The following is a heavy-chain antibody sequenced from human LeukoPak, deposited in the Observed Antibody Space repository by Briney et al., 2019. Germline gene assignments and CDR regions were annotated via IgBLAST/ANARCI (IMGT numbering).Heavy chain of an antibody. CDR3: ARDSYSSSWYGYFDY. V-gene: IGHV4-59*12. CDR2: AYHTGVT. CDR1: GGSISTYY. J-gene: IGHJ4*02. D-gene: IGHD6-13*01. Sequence: PSETLSLTCTVSGGSISTYYWTWIRQSPGKGLEWIGYAYHTGVTKYNPSLNSRVTISVETSKNQFSLRLTSVTAADTAVYYCARDSYSSSWYGYFDYWGQGTLVTVSS.